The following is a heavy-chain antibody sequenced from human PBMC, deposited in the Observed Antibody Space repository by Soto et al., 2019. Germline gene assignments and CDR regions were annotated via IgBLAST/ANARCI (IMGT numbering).Heavy chain of an antibody. CDR2: IYYSGST. J-gene: IGHJ5*02. CDR3: AKKGYESSGIPWFDP. D-gene: IGHD3-22*01. Sequence: PSETLSLTCTVSGGSISSYYWSWIWQPPGKGLEWIGYIYYSGSTKYNPSLKSRVTISVDTSKNTLYLQMNSLRAEDTAVYHCAKKGYESSGIPWFDPWGQGTLVTVSS. CDR1: GGSISSYY. V-gene: IGHV4-59*12.